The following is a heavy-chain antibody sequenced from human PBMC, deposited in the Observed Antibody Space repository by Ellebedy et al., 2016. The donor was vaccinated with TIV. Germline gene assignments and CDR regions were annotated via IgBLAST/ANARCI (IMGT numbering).Heavy chain of an antibody. CDR1: GFTFSSNA. V-gene: IGHV3-7*01. J-gene: IGHJ4*01. D-gene: IGHD4-17*01. Sequence: GESLKISCAASGFTFSSNAMTWVRQAPGKGLEWMANIKIDGSEKFYVDSVRGRFTISRDNAKNSLYLQMNSLRAEDTAVYYCARDFNDYEGPDYWGQGTLVTVSS. CDR3: ARDFNDYEGPDY. CDR2: IKIDGSEK.